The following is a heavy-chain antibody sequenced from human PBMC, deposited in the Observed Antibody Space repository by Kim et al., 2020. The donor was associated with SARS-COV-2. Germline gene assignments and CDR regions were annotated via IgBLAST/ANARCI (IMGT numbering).Heavy chain of an antibody. V-gene: IGHV4-39*01. CDR3: ARHVSGPGRVAASVPFYFDS. Sequence: SETLSLTCTVSGGSIASSSFWGWIRQPPGKGLEWLGSIYYSGSSYYTPALKGRVTLSVATSKNQFSLKLKSVTAADTSIYHCARHVSGPGRVAASVPFYFDSWGQGILVTVSS. CDR1: GGSIASSSF. D-gene: IGHD3-10*01. CDR2: IYYSGSS. J-gene: IGHJ4*02.